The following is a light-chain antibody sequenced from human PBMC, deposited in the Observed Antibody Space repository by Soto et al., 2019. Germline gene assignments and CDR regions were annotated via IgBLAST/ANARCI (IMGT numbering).Light chain of an antibody. V-gene: IGKV3-20*01. CDR3: QQYCSSHAVT. CDR1: QSVSSSY. J-gene: IGKJ4*01. CDR2: GAS. Sequence: EIVLTQSPGTRSLSPGERATLSCRASQSVSSSYLAWYQQKPGQAPRLLIYGASSRATGIPDRFSGSGSGTDFTFTISRLEPEDFAVYYCQQYCSSHAVTFGGGTKVEIK.